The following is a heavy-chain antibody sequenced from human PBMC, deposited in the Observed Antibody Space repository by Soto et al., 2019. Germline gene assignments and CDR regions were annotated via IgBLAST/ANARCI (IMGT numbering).Heavy chain of an antibody. CDR2: IIPTLGVA. J-gene: IGHJ4*02. Sequence: QVQLVQSGAEVKKPGSSMKVSCKASGGTFSTYPITWVRQAPGQGFEWMGRIIPTLGVANYAQKFRGRVTITADKFTSTAYMELNSLRSEDTAIYYCARTMYRGLDYWGQGTLVTVSS. D-gene: IGHD2-2*01. V-gene: IGHV1-69*02. CDR3: ARTMYRGLDY. CDR1: GGTFSTYP.